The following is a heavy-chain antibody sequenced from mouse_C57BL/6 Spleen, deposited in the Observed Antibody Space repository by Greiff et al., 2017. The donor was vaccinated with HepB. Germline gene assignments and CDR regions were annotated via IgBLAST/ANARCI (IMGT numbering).Heavy chain of an antibody. J-gene: IGHJ4*01. Sequence: VQLQQSGAELVKPGASVKISCKASGYAFSSYWMNWVKQRPGKGLEWIGQIYPGDGDTNYNGKFKGKATLTADKSSSTAYMQLSSLTSEDSAVYFCARRGSTVVAYYYAMDYWGQGTSVTVSS. V-gene: IGHV1-80*01. CDR1: GYAFSSYW. CDR3: ARRGSTVVAYYYAMDY. D-gene: IGHD1-1*01. CDR2: IYPGDGDT.